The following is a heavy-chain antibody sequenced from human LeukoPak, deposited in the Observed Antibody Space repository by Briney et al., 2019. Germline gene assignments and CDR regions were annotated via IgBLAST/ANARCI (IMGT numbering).Heavy chain of an antibody. CDR3: AKDRGRVLALYGDYGDAFDI. CDR2: ISWNSGSI. CDR1: GFTFDDYA. J-gene: IGHJ3*02. D-gene: IGHD4-17*01. V-gene: IGHV3-9*01. Sequence: GRSLRLSCAASGFTFDDYAMHWVRQAPGKGLEWVSGISWNSGSIGYADSVKGRFTISRDNAKNSLYLQMNSLRAEDTALYYCAKDRGRVLALYGDYGDAFDIWGQGTMVTVSS.